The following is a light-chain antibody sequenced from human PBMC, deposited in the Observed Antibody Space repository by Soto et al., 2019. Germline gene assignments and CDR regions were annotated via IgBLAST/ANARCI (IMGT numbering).Light chain of an antibody. CDR1: SSDVGGSNY. V-gene: IGLV2-14*01. CDR3: SSYTSTSTYV. J-gene: IGLJ1*01. CDR2: DVS. Sequence: QSALTQPASVSGSPGQSITISCTGTSSDVGGSNYVSWYQQHPGKAPKLMIYDVSNRPSGVSNRFSGSKSGNTASLTISGLQAEDEAEYYCSSYTSTSTYVFGTGTQLTVL.